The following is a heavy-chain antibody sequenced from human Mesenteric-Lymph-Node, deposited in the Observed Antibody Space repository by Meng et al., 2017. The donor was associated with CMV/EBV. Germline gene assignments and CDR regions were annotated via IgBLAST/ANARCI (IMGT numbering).Heavy chain of an antibody. J-gene: IGHJ4*02. CDR3: ARRRDYFDY. V-gene: IGHV3-11*01. CDR2: ISLSGSTT. CDR1: GFTFRSYV. Sequence: GGSLRLSCAVTGFTFRSYVMSWIRQAPGEGLEWLAYISLSGSTTHYADSVKGRFTISRDNAKNSLYLQMNSLTAEDTAVYYCARRRDYFDYWGQGALVTVSS.